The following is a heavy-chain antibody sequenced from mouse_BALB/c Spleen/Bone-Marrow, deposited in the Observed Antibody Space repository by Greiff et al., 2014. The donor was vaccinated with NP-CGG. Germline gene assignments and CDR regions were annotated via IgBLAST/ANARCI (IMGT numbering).Heavy chain of an antibody. CDR2: IYPGDGDT. CDR3: ARGGRLTGYYFDY. CDR1: GYAFSSYW. J-gene: IGHJ2*01. Sequence: LVESGAELVRPGSSVKISCKASGYAFSSYWMNWVKQRPGQGLEWIGQIYPGDGDTNYNGNFKDKATLTTDKSSTTAYMQLSSLTPEDSAVYFCARGGRLTGYYFDYWGQGTTLTVSS. D-gene: IGHD4-1*01. V-gene: IGHV1-80*01.